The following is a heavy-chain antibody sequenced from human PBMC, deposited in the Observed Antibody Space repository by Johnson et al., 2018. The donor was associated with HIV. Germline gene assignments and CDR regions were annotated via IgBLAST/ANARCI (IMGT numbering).Heavy chain of an antibody. V-gene: IGHV3-30*02. CDR3: ARGIMITFGGVIPNDALDI. CDR2: IRYDGSNK. D-gene: IGHD3-16*02. J-gene: IGHJ3*02. CDR1: GFTFSSYG. Sequence: VQLVESGGGVVPPGGSLRLSCAASGFTFSSYGMHWVRQAPGKGLEWVAFIRYDGSNKYYADSVKGRFTISRDNAKNSLYLQMNSLRAEDTALYYCARGIMITFGGVIPNDALDIWGQGTMVTVSS.